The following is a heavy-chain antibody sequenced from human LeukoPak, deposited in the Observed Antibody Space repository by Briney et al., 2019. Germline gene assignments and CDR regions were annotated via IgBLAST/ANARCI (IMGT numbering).Heavy chain of an antibody. J-gene: IGHJ4*02. Sequence: SETLSLTCTVSGGSISSGSYYWSWIRQPAGKGLEWIGRIYTSGSTNYNPSLKSRVTISVDTSKNQFSLKLSSVTAADTAAYYCAREAIRPGIAAAAFDYWGQGTLVTVSS. CDR3: AREAIRPGIAAAAFDY. D-gene: IGHD6-13*01. V-gene: IGHV4-61*02. CDR1: GGSISSGSYY. CDR2: IYTSGST.